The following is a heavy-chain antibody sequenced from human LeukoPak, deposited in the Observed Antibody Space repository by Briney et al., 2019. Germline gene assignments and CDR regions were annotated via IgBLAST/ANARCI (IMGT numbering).Heavy chain of an antibody. D-gene: IGHD6-13*01. CDR2: IYHSGST. CDR1: GYSISSGYY. J-gene: IGHJ3*02. Sequence: PSETLSLTCAVSGYSISSGYYWGWIRQPPGKGLEWIGSIYHSGSTYYNPSLKSRVTISVDTSKNQFSLKLSSVTAADTAVYYCARPGLFLSSSWYEDAFDIWGQGTMVTVSS. V-gene: IGHV4-38-2*01. CDR3: ARPGLFLSSSWYEDAFDI.